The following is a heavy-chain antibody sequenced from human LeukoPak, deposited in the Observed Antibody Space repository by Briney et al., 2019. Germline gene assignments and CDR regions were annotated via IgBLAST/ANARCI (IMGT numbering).Heavy chain of an antibody. Sequence: SETLSLTCTVSGGSISSSSYYWGWIRQPPGKGLEWIGSIYYSGSTYYKPSLKSRVTISVDMSKNQFSLKLSSVTAADTAVYYCARHTTLAPTVTTLVNWFDPWGQGTLVTVSS. CDR2: IYYSGST. D-gene: IGHD4-17*01. CDR1: GGSISSSSYY. CDR3: ARHTTLAPTVTTLVNWFDP. V-gene: IGHV4-39*01. J-gene: IGHJ5*02.